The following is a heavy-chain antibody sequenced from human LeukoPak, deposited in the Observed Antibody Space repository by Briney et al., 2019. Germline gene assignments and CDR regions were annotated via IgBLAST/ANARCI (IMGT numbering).Heavy chain of an antibody. CDR2: IYSGGST. D-gene: IGHD3-22*01. Sequence: PGGSLRLSCAASGFTVSSNYMSWVRQAPGKGLEWVSVIYSGGSTYYADSVKGRFTISRDNSKNTLYLQMNSLRAEDTAVYYCARVDTYYYDSSGYYIFDYWGQGTLVTVSS. V-gene: IGHV3-53*01. CDR1: GFTVSSNY. J-gene: IGHJ4*02. CDR3: ARVDTYYYDSSGYYIFDY.